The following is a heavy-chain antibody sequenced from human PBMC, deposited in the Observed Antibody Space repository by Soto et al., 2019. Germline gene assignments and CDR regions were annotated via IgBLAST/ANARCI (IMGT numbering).Heavy chain of an antibody. CDR3: ARVHSIATPDYYHYGMDV. V-gene: IGHV4-38-2*01. J-gene: IGHJ6*02. CDR2: IYHSGST. Sequence: SETLSLTCAFSCYSIISGYYWGWIRQPPGKGLEWIGSIYHSGSTYYNPSLKSRVTISVDTSKNQFSLKLSSVTAADTAVYYCARVHSIATPDYYHYGMDVWGQGTTVTVSS. D-gene: IGHD6-6*01. CDR1: CYSIISGYY.